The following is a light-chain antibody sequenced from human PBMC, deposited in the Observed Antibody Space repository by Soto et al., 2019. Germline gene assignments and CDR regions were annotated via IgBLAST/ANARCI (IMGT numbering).Light chain of an antibody. Sequence: DIQMTQSPSSLSVIVGERVTITCRASQDISTSINWYQQKSGKGPKLLIYDASNLQTGVSSRFSGSGSGTDFTLTISSLQPEDTATYYCQQYDNRPPYTFGQGTKLEI. J-gene: IGKJ2*01. CDR1: QDISTS. V-gene: IGKV1-33*01. CDR3: QQYDNRPPYT. CDR2: DAS.